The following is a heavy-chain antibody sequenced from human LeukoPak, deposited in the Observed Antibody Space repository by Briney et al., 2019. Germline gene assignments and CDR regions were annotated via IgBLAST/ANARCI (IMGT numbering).Heavy chain of an antibody. J-gene: IGHJ4*02. CDR1: GFTFSSYA. CDR3: ARDPLIGRFGELFPYYFDY. CDR2: ISYDGSNK. V-gene: IGHV3-30*04. D-gene: IGHD3-10*01. Sequence: PGRSLRLSCAASGFTFSSYAMHWVRQAPGKGLEWVAVISYDGSNKYYADSVKDRFTISRDNSKSTLYLQMNSLRTENTAVYYCARDPLIGRFGELFPYYFDYWGQGTLVTVSS.